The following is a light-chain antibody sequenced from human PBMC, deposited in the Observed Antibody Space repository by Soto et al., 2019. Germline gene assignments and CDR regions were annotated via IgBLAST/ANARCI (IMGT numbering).Light chain of an antibody. CDR3: QQRKNWPPLT. Sequence: ETVLTQSPAPLSLSPGERATLSCRASESVERYLAWYQQKPGQAPRLVIYDTSNRATGIPARFSGSGSGTDFTLTISSLEPEDFAVYYCQQRKNWPPLTFGGGTKVEIK. J-gene: IGKJ4*01. CDR2: DTS. V-gene: IGKV3-11*01. CDR1: ESVERY.